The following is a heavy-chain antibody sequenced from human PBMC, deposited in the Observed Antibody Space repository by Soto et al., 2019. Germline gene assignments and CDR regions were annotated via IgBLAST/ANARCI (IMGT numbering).Heavy chain of an antibody. CDR3: AREGGTYCSGGSCYSDYYYYTKDV. Sequence: PSETLSLTCAVSGYSITSGYYWGWIRQPPGRGLEWIGSIYHSGNIYYNPSLKSRVTISVDTSKNQFSLRLSSVTAADTAVYYCAREGGTYCSGGSCYSDYYYYTKDVWGQGTTVTASS. V-gene: IGHV4-38-2*02. J-gene: IGHJ6*02. D-gene: IGHD2-15*01. CDR1: GYSITSGYY. CDR2: IYHSGNI.